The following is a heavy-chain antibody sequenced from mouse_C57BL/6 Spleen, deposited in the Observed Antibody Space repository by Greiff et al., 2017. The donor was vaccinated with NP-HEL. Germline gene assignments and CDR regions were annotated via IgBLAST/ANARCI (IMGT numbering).Heavy chain of an antibody. CDR1: GYTFTEYT. CDR3: ARHEGRDYYYGSDYYDD. J-gene: IGHJ2*01. V-gene: IGHV1-62-2*01. D-gene: IGHD1-1*01. CDR2: FYPGSGSI. Sequence: VQLQQSGAELVKPGASVKLSCKASGYTFTEYTIHWVKQRSGQGLEWIGWFYPGSGSIKYNEKFKDKATLTEDKSSSTVYMELRRLTSEDSAVYCCARHEGRDYYYGSDYYDDWGQGTTLTVAS.